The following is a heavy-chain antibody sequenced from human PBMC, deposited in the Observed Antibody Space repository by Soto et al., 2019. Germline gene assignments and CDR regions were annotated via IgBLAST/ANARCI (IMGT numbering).Heavy chain of an antibody. CDR3: AQTYGYSSSWYGDYGMDV. V-gene: IGHV4-39*01. D-gene: IGHD6-13*01. CDR2: IYYSGST. J-gene: IGHJ6*02. CDR1: GVSISSSSYY. Sequence: SETLSLTCTVSGVSISSSSYYWGWIRQPPGKGLEWIGSIYYSGSTYYNPSLKSRVTISVDTSKNQFSLKLSSVTAADTAVYYCAQTYGYSSSWYGDYGMDVWGQGTTVTVSS.